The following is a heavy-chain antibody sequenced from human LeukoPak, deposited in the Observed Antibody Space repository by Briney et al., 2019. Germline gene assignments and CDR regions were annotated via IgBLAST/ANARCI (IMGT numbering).Heavy chain of an antibody. J-gene: IGHJ3*02. Sequence: PSETLSLTCTASGGSISSGGYYWSWIRQHPGKGLEWIGYIYYSGSTYYNPSLKSRVTISVDTSKNQFSLKLSSVTAADTAVYYCASSVRCGGDCYSPLDAFDIWGQGTMVTVSS. V-gene: IGHV4-31*03. D-gene: IGHD2-21*02. CDR3: ASSVRCGGDCYSPLDAFDI. CDR1: GGSISSGGYY. CDR2: IYYSGST.